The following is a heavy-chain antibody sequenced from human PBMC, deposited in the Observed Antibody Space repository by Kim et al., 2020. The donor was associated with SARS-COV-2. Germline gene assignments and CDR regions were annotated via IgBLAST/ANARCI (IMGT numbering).Heavy chain of an antibody. Sequence: GGSLRLSCAASGLTFSDYYMSWIRQAPGKGLEWVSYIDHSGGFTSYADSVKGRFTISRDNAKNSLYLQMNSLRAEDTAVHYCARGHFEIHVWGQGTTVTVSS. V-gene: IGHV3-11*05. CDR3: ARGHFEIHV. CDR2: IDHSGGFT. J-gene: IGHJ6*02. CDR1: GLTFSDYY.